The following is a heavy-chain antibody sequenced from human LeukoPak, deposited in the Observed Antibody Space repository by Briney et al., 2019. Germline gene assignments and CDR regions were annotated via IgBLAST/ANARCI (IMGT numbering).Heavy chain of an antibody. D-gene: IGHD2-15*01. CDR2: IIPIFGTA. CDR1: GGTFSSYA. Sequence: SVKVSCKASGGTFSSYAISWVRQAPGQGLEWMGGIIPIFGTANYAQKFQGRVTITTDESTSTAYMELSSLRSEDTAVYYCARAPLYCSGSNCYLLPYYYYYYMDVWGKGTTVTVSS. J-gene: IGHJ6*03. CDR3: ARAPLYCSGSNCYLLPYYYYYYMDV. V-gene: IGHV1-69*05.